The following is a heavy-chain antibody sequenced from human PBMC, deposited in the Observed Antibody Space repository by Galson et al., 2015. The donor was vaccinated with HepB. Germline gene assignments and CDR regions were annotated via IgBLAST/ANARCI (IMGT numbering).Heavy chain of an antibody. D-gene: IGHD3-22*01. CDR2: ISWNSGSI. CDR3: AKDKGEYYNDSSGYLVD. CDR1: GFTFDDYA. V-gene: IGHV3-9*01. Sequence: SLRLSCAASGFTFDDYAMHWVRQAPGKGLEWVSGISWNSGSIGYADSVKGRFTISRDNAKNSLYLQVNSLRAEDTALYYCAKDKGEYYNDSSGYLVDWGQGTLVTVSS. J-gene: IGHJ4*02.